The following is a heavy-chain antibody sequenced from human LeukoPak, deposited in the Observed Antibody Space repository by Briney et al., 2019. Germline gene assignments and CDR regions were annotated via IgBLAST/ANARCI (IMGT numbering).Heavy chain of an antibody. Sequence: ASVKVSCKASGYTFTSYGISWVRQAPGQGLEWMGWISAYNGNTNYTQKLQGRVTMTTDTSTSTAYMELRSLRSDDTAVYYCASGATYCSSSSCSLRDYFDYWGQGTLVTVSS. CDR2: ISAYNGNT. D-gene: IGHD2-15*01. CDR3: ASGATYCSSSSCSLRDYFDY. V-gene: IGHV1-18*01. J-gene: IGHJ4*02. CDR1: GYTFTSYG.